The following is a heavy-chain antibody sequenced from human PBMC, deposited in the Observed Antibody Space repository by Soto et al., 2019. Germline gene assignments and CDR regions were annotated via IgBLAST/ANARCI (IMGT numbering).Heavy chain of an antibody. CDR2: IYYSGST. D-gene: IGHD2-15*01. CDR3: ARTRGGYCSGGSCYHYYYYMDV. J-gene: IGHJ6*03. Sequence: QVQLQESGPGLVKPSETLSLTCTVSGGSISSYYWSWIRQPPGKGLEWIGYIYYSGSTNYNPSLKSRVTISVDTSKNQFSLKLSSVTAADTAVYYWARTRGGYCSGGSCYHYYYYMDVWGKGTTVTVSS. V-gene: IGHV4-59*01. CDR1: GGSISSYY.